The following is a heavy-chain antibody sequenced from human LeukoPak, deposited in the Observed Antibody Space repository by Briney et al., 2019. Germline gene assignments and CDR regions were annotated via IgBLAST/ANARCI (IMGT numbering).Heavy chain of an antibody. J-gene: IGHJ4*02. CDR1: GYSFTSYW. V-gene: IGHV5-51*01. Sequence: GESLKISCKGSGYSFTSYWIGWVRQMPGKGLEWMETIYPGDSDTRYSPSFQGQVTISADKSISTAYLQWSSLKASDTAMYYCARQVGDDFWSGYLYYFDYWGQGTLVTVSS. CDR2: IYPGDSDT. D-gene: IGHD3-3*01. CDR3: ARQVGDDFWSGYLYYFDY.